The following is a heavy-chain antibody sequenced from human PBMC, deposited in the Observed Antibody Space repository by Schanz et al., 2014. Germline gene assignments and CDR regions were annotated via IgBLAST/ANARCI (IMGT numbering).Heavy chain of an antibody. D-gene: IGHD6-13*01. CDR3: ASLYSSSWYPYFDY. CDR1: GRTFIVYH. CDR2: ISPNSGDT. Sequence: QVQLVQSGAEVKKPGASMKVSCKASGRTFIVYHVLHWVRQAPGQGLEWMGRISPNSGDTHSAQKFQGRVTMTWDRSISTANMELSRLQSDDTAMYYCASLYSSSWYPYFDYWGQGTLVTVSS. J-gene: IGHJ4*02. V-gene: IGHV1-2*06.